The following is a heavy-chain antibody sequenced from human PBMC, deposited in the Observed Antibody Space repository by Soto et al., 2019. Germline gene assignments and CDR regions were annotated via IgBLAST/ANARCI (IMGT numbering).Heavy chain of an antibody. Sequence: ASVKVSCKASGYTFTSYGISWVRQAPGQGLEWMGWISAYNGNTNYAQKLQGRVTMTTDTSTSTAYMELRSLRSDDTAVYYCARGAPIYYYGSGSYWPRDAFDIWGQGTMVTVS. CDR2: ISAYNGNT. CDR3: ARGAPIYYYGSGSYWPRDAFDI. CDR1: GYTFTSYG. J-gene: IGHJ3*02. V-gene: IGHV1-18*01. D-gene: IGHD3-10*01.